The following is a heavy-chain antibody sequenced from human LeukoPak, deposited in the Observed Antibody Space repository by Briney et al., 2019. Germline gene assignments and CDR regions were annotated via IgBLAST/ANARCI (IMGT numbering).Heavy chain of an antibody. Sequence: SETLSLTCTVSGGSISSYYWSWIRQPPGGGLEWIGYIYYSGSTNYNPSLKSRVTISVDTSKNQFSLKLSSVTAADTAVYYCARVPGMITSAGFDYWGQGTLVTVSS. CDR2: IYYSGST. CDR3: ARVPGMITSAGFDY. V-gene: IGHV4-59*01. J-gene: IGHJ4*02. CDR1: GGSISSYY. D-gene: IGHD3-16*01.